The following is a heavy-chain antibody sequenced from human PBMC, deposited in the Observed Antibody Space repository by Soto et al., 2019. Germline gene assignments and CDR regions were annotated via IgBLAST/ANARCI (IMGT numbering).Heavy chain of an antibody. V-gene: IGHV1-69*06. CDR1: GGTFSSYA. Sequence: GASVKVSCKASGGTFSSYAISWVRQAPGQGLEWMGGIIPIFGTANYAQKFQGRDTITADKSTSTAYMELSSLRSEDTAVYYCARDPPPYCSGGSCYSGGWFDPWGQGTLVTVSS. CDR3: ARDPPPYCSGGSCYSGGWFDP. D-gene: IGHD2-15*01. J-gene: IGHJ5*02. CDR2: IIPIFGTA.